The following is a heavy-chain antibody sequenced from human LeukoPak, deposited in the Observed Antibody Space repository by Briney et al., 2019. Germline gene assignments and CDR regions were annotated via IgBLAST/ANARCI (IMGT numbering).Heavy chain of an antibody. CDR1: GGSVTSNNFH. V-gene: IGHV4-39*07. D-gene: IGHD3-10*01. Sequence: SETLSLTCNVSGGSVTSNNFHWGWIRQPPGKGLEWIGIIYNIRTTSYSPSLKSRVTISVDTSKNQFSLKVTSMTAADTAMYFCARRMIMVRDAFDRWGPGTMVTVSS. J-gene: IGHJ3*02. CDR2: IYNIRTT. CDR3: ARRMIMVRDAFDR.